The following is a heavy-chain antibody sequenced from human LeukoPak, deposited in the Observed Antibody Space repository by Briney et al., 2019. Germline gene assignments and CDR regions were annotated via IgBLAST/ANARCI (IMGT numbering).Heavy chain of an antibody. D-gene: IGHD2-15*01. CDR3: ARTGGGVAATC. CDR2: INWNGGST. V-gene: IGHV3-20*04. J-gene: IGHJ4*02. Sequence: GGSLRLSCAASGFTFDDYGMSWVRQAPGKWLEWVSGINWNGGSTGYADSVKGRFTISRDNAKNSLYLQMNSLRAEDTALYYCARTGGGVAATCWGQGTLVTVSS. CDR1: GFTFDDYG.